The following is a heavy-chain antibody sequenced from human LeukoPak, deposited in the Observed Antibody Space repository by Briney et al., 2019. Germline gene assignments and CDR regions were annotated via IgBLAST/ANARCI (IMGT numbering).Heavy chain of an antibody. V-gene: IGHV3-21*04. Sequence: GGSLRLSCAASGFTFSSYSMNWVRQAPGKGLEWASSISSSSSYIYYADSVKGRFTISRDNSKNTLYLQMNSLRAEDTAVYYCARDRAARPGNDAFDIWGQGTMVTVSS. CDR1: GFTFSSYS. CDR2: ISSSSSYI. CDR3: ARDRAARPGNDAFDI. D-gene: IGHD6-6*01. J-gene: IGHJ3*02.